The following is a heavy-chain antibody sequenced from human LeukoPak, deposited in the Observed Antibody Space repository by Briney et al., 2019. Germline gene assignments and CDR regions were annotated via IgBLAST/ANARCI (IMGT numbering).Heavy chain of an antibody. V-gene: IGHV4-39*07. CDR2: IYYSGST. J-gene: IGHJ6*03. D-gene: IGHD3-10*01. CDR3: AREGWGMVRGVDYHYYYMDV. CDR1: GGSISSRGYY. Sequence: SETLSLTCTVSGGSISSRGYYWGWIRQPPGKGLEWIGSIYYSGSTYYNPSLKSRVTVSVDTSKNQFSLRLSSVTAADTAVYYCAREGWGMVRGVDYHYYYMDVWGKGTTVTVSS.